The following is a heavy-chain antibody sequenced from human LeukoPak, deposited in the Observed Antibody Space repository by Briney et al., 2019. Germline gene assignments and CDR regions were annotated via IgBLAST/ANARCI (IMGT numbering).Heavy chain of an antibody. J-gene: IGHJ4*02. CDR2: IHHSGST. Sequence: SETLSLTCAVYGGSFSGYYWSWIRQPPGKGLEWIGAIHHSGSTNYNPSFKSRVTISVDTSKNQFSLKLSSVTAADTAVYYCASNSSGYWLDWGQGTLVTVSS. CDR3: ASNSSGYWLD. CDR1: GGSFSGYY. D-gene: IGHD3-22*01. V-gene: IGHV4-34*01.